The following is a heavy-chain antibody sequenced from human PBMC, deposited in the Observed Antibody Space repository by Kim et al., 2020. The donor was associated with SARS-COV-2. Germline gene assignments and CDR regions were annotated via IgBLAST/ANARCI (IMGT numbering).Heavy chain of an antibody. Sequence: GGSLRLSCSASGFSFRNYWMNWVRQAPGKGLEWVANIKQDGSEKYYVDSVKGRFTISRDNAKISVFLQMSSLRADDTAVYYCARCNGVGTCRLGVGDFDVWGQGTMVTVSS. J-gene: IGHJ3*01. D-gene: IGHD2-8*01. CDR2: IKQDGSEK. CDR3: ARCNGVGTCRLGVGDFDV. CDR1: GFSFRNYW. V-gene: IGHV3-7*01.